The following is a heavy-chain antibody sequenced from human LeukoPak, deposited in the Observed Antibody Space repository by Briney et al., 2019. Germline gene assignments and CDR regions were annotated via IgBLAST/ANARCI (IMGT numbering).Heavy chain of an antibody. CDR3: AITADYYDSSGPPQGFDP. CDR2: MKQGGREK. J-gene: IGHJ5*02. V-gene: IGHV3-7*01. Sequence: GGSLRLSCVASGFIFSNYWMSWVRQVPGKGLEWVANMKQGGREKYLVDSVKGRFTISRDNAKNSLYLQMNSLRAEDTAVYYCAITADYYDSSGPPQGFDPWGQGTLVTVSS. D-gene: IGHD3-22*01. CDR1: GFIFSNYW.